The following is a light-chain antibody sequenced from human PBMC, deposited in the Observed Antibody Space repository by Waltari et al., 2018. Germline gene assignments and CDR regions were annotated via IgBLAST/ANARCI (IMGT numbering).Light chain of an antibody. CDR1: GPNIRADFS. V-gene: IGLV1-40*01. J-gene: IGLJ3*02. CDR2: GST. CDR3: QSYDTSLTVV. Sequence: QSVLPQPPSVSGAPGQTVTISCTRSGPNIRADFSAPWYQQVPRAAPQLLIYGSTSRPLGVPDRFFGSTSGTSASLAITGLQAEDEAVYYCQSYDTSLTVVFGGGTKLTVL.